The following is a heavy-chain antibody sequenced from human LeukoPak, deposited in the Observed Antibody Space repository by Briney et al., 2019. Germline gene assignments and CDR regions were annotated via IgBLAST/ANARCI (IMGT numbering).Heavy chain of an antibody. Sequence: GGSLRLSCAASGFTFSSYGMHWVRQAPGKGLEWVAVIWYDGSNKYYADSVKGRFTISRDSSKNTLYLQMNSLRAEDTAVYYCARDGSLDPHRVAAPQYYFDYWGQGTLVTVSS. CDR3: ARDGSLDPHRVAAPQYYFDY. CDR2: IWYDGSNK. CDR1: GFTFSSYG. J-gene: IGHJ4*02. V-gene: IGHV3-33*01. D-gene: IGHD2-15*01.